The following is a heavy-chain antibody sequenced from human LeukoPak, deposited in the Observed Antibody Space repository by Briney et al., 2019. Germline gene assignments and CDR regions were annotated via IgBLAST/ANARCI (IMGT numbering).Heavy chain of an antibody. D-gene: IGHD4-17*01. V-gene: IGHV1-2*02. CDR3: ARDTVTIPRYYMDV. CDR1: GYTFTGYY. CDR2: INPNSGGT. J-gene: IGHJ6*03. Sequence: ASVKVSCKASGYTFTGYYMHWVRQAPGQGLEWMGWINPNSGGTNYAQKFQGRVTMTRDTSTSTVYMELSSLRSEDTAVYYCARDTVTIPRYYMDVWGKGTTVTVSS.